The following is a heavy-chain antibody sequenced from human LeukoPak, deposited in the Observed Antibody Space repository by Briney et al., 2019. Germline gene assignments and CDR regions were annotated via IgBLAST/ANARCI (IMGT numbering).Heavy chain of an antibody. J-gene: IGHJ4*02. CDR3: ARGSPSRITMIVVVIPPFDY. V-gene: IGHV3-30-3*01. CDR2: ISYDGSNK. Sequence: GGSLRLSCAASGFTFSSYAMHWVRQAPGKGLEWVAVISYDGSNKYYADSVKGRFTISRDNSKNTLYLRMNSLRAEDTAVYYCARGSPSRITMIVVVIPPFDYWGQGTLVTVSS. D-gene: IGHD3-22*01. CDR1: GFTFSSYA.